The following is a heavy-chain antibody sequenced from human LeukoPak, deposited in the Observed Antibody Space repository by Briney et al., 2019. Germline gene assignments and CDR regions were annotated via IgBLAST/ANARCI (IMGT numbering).Heavy chain of an antibody. Sequence: GGSLRLSCAASGFTFDDYAMSWVRQAPGKGLEWVSAISGSGGSTYYADSVKGRFTISRDNSKNTLYLQMNSLRAEDTAVYYCAKRFGELLFDYWGQGTLVTVSS. CDR2: ISGSGGST. V-gene: IGHV3-23*01. J-gene: IGHJ4*02. CDR1: GFTFDDYA. D-gene: IGHD3-10*01. CDR3: AKRFGELLFDY.